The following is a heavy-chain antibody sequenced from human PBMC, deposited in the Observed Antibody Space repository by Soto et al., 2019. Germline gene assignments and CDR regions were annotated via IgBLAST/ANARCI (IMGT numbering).Heavy chain of an antibody. V-gene: IGHV1-8*01. CDR3: ARGRNGMDG. CDR1: GDPFSNYD. Sequence: QVQLVQSGAEVKKPGASVKVSCKASGDPFSNYDIKWVRQATGQGLEWMGCMNPNSGNTGSARKFQGRVTMTRNTSISTAYMELSSLRSEDTALYYCARGRNGMDGWGQGNTVTVS. CDR2: MNPNSGNT. J-gene: IGHJ6*02.